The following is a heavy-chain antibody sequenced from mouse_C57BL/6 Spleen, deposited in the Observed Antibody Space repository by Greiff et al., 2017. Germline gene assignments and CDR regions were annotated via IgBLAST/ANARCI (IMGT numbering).Heavy chain of an antibody. CDR2: INPSDSDT. V-gene: IGHV1-74*01. D-gene: IGHD1-1*01. Sequence: QVHVKQSGAELVKPGASVKVSCKASGYTFTSYWLHWVKQRPGQGLEWIGRINPSDSDTNSNQKFKGKATLTVDKSSSTAYMQLSSLTSEESAVYYCGILITTVVADWYFDVGGTGTTVTVSS. CDR3: GILITTVVADWYFDV. J-gene: IGHJ1*03. CDR1: GYTFTSYW.